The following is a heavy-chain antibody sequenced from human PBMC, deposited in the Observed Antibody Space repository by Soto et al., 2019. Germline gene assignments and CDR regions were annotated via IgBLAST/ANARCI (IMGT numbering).Heavy chain of an antibody. Sequence: PGGSLRLSCAASGINFNNYVFSWVRQAPGKGLEWVSAISGSGVSTFYTDSVKGRFTVSRDNSKNTLLLQMNRLTVDDTAVYFCAKGGSGYSSAFDNWGQGTLVTVSS. CDR1: GINFNNYV. CDR2: ISGSGVST. CDR3: AKGGSGYSSAFDN. D-gene: IGHD3-22*01. J-gene: IGHJ4*02. V-gene: IGHV3-23*01.